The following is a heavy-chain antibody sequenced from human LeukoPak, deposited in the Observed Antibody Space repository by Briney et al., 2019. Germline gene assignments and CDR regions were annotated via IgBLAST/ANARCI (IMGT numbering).Heavy chain of an antibody. CDR3: ARDKAYAFDI. J-gene: IGHJ3*02. Sequence: GGSLRLSCAASGFTFSAYSMNWIRQAPGKGLEWVSYIGSDITTTWYTDSVKGRFTISRDNAKNSLYLQMNSLRAEDTAVYYCARDKAYAFDIWGQGTADTVSS. CDR1: GFTFSAYS. V-gene: IGHV3-48*01. CDR2: IGSDITTT.